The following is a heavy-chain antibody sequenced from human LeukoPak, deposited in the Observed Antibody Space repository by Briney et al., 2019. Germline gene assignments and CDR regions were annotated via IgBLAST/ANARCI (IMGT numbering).Heavy chain of an antibody. CDR2: INPGDSDT. V-gene: IGHV5-51*01. J-gene: IGHJ4*02. CDR1: GFSFSNYW. CDR3: ARRNYDSGRVKVDY. Sequence: GASLQISFQGSGFSFSNYWIGWVRQMPGKGLEWMGIINPGDSDTRYSPSFRGQVTISADTSISTAYLQWSSLKASDTAMYYCARRNYDSGRVKVDYWGQGTQVTVSS. D-gene: IGHD3-22*01.